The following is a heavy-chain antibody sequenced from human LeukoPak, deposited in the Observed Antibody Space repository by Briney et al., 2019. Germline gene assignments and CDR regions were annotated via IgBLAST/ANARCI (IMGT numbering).Heavy chain of an antibody. D-gene: IGHD3-22*01. V-gene: IGHV1-8*02. CDR3: ARVKYRRVDTSDYPPTPYYYYYMDL. J-gene: IGHJ6*03. Sequence: PKASVKVSCKASGGIFSSYAINWVRQASGQGLEWMGWMNPNSGNTGYAQKFQGRVAMTRNTSISTAYMELSSLRSEDTAVYYCARVKYRRVDTSDYPPTPYYYYYMDLWGKGTTVSVSS. CDR1: GGIFSSYA. CDR2: MNPNSGNT.